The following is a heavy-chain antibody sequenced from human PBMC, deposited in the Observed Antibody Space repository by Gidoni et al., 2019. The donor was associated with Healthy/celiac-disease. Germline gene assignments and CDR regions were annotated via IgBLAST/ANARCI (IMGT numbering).Heavy chain of an antibody. D-gene: IGHD5-12*01. Sequence: EVQLGEGGGEVKKPGESLKISCKDSGYSFTSYWVGWVRQMPGKGLEWMGILYPGDSDTRYSPSFQGQVTISADKSISTAYLQWSRLKASDTAMYYCARLPGYSGYDVWGQGTLVTVSS. CDR2: LYPGDSDT. V-gene: IGHV5-51*01. CDR1: GYSFTSYW. CDR3: ARLPGYSGYDV. J-gene: IGHJ4*02.